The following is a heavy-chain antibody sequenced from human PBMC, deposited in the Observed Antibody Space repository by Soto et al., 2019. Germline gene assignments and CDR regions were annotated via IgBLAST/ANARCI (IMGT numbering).Heavy chain of an antibody. CDR2: INPNSGGT. J-gene: IGHJ6*02. CDR1: GYTFTGYY. CDR3: ARELLWFGELLPPGYCYYGMDV. Sequence: ASVKVSCKASGYTFTGYYMHWVRQAPGQGLEWMGWINPNSGGTNYAQKFQGRVTMTRDTSISTAYMELSRLRSDDTAVYYCARELLWFGELLPPGYCYYGMDVWGQGTTVTVSS. D-gene: IGHD3-10*01. V-gene: IGHV1-2*02.